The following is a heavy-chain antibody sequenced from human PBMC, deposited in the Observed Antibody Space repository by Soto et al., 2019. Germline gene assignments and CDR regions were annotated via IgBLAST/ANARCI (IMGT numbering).Heavy chain of an antibody. J-gene: IGHJ4*02. CDR1: GYTFTSYY. CDR3: ARDLSPPSGYDSSGYYSTGLDY. V-gene: IGHV1-46*01. D-gene: IGHD3-22*01. Sequence: AAVKVSCKASGYTFTSYYIHWVRQAPGQGLEWIGIINPSGGSTNYAQNFQGRVTMTRDTSTSTLYMDLSSLRSEDTAVYYCARDLSPPSGYDSSGYYSTGLDYWGQGTLVTVSS. CDR2: INPSGGST.